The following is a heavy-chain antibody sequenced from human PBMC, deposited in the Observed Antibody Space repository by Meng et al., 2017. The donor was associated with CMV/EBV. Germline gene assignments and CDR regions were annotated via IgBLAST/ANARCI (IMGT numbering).Heavy chain of an antibody. D-gene: IGHD2-2*01. V-gene: IGHV3-30*04. J-gene: IGHJ5*02. CDR1: GFTFSSYA. CDR2: ISYDGSNK. CDR3: ARSGYCSSTSCYEGWFDP. Sequence: GESLKISCAASGFTFSSYAMHWVRQAPGKGLEWVAVISYDGSNKYYADSVKGRFTISRDNSKSTLYLQMNSLRAEDTAVYYCARSGYCSSTSCYEGWFDPWGQGTLVTVSS.